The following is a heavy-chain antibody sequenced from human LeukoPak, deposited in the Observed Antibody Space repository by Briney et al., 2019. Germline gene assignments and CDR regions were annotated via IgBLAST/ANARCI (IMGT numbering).Heavy chain of an antibody. CDR3: ARSPPYYYDSSGYPRLGY. CDR1: GYTFTSYA. J-gene: IGHJ4*02. V-gene: IGHV1-3*01. Sequence: GASVKVSCKASGYTFTSYAMHWVRQAPGQRLEWMGWINAGNGNTKYSQKFQGRVTITRDTSASTAYMELSSLRSEDTAVYYCARSPPYYYDSSGYPRLGYWGQGTLVTVSS. D-gene: IGHD3-22*01. CDR2: INAGNGNT.